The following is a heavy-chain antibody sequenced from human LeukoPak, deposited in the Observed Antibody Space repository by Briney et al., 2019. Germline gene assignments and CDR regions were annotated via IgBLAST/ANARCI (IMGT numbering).Heavy chain of an antibody. J-gene: IGHJ5*02. CDR1: GYSFTSYW. CDR2: IYPGDSDT. CDR3: ARSLLHGNWFDP. D-gene: IGHD2-15*01. V-gene: IGHV5-51*01. Sequence: PGASLHISCKGSGYSFTSYWIGWVRQLPGKGLEWMGIIYPGDSDTRYSPSLQGQVTISADKSISTAYLQWSSLKASDTAMYYCARSLLHGNWFDPWGQGTLVTVSS.